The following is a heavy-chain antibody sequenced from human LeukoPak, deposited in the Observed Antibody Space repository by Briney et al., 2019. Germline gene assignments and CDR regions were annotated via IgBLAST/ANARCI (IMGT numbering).Heavy chain of an antibody. J-gene: IGHJ4*02. Sequence: GGSLRLSCAASGFTFRHYWMTWVRQAPGKGLEWVANIKQDGSEIYYVDSVKGRFTISRDNAKNSLYLQMNSLRAEDTAVYYCARDGQSGRYTEDDFWGRGTLVTVSS. CDR1: GFTFRHYW. CDR2: IKQDGSEI. D-gene: IGHD1-26*01. V-gene: IGHV3-7*01. CDR3: ARDGQSGRYTEDDF.